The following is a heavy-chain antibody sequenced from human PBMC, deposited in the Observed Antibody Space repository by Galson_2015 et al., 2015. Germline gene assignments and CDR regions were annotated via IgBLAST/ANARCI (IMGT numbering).Heavy chain of an antibody. Sequence: SLRLSCAASGFTFSNYGMHWVRQAPGKGLEWVAVISYDGSKKNYADSVKGRFTISRDNSKNTLYLQMNSLRAEDTAVYYCAKVRSIKAVAGPDFDSWGQGTLVTVSS. V-gene: IGHV3-30*18. CDR1: GFTFSNYG. CDR2: ISYDGSKK. J-gene: IGHJ4*02. CDR3: AKVRSIKAVAGPDFDS. D-gene: IGHD6-19*01.